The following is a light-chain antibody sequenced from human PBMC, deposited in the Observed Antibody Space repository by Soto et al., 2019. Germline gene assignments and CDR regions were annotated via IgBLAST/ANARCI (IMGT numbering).Light chain of an antibody. CDR2: EVI. J-gene: IGLJ1*01. V-gene: IGLV2-14*01. CDR1: SSDGGGYGY. CDR3: SSYTSDSTDV. Sequence: QSVLTQPASVSGSPGQSITTSCSGTSSDGGGYGYVSWYQQHPGKAPKLIIYEVINRPSGVSNRFSGSKSGNTASLTISGLQAEDEADYFCSSYTSDSTDVFGTGTKVTVL.